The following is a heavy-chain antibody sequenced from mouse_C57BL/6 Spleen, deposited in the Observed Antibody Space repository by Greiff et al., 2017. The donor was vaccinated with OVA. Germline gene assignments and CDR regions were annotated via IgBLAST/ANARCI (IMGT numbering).Heavy chain of an antibody. Sequence: EVKLVESGGGLVKPGGSLKLSCAASGFTFSDYGMHWVRQAPEKGLEWVAYISSGSSTIYYADTVKGRFTISRDNAKNTLFLQMTSLRSEDTAMYYCAPGGYYDYYAMDYWGQGTSVTVSS. V-gene: IGHV5-17*01. CDR1: GFTFSDYG. D-gene: IGHD2-3*01. J-gene: IGHJ4*01. CDR2: ISSGSSTI. CDR3: APGGYYDYYAMDY.